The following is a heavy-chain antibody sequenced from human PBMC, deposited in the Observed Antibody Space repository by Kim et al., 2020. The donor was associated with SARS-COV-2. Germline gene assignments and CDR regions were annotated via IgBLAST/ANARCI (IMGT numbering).Heavy chain of an antibody. Sequence: ASVKVSCKASGYTFTTYAMNWVRQAPGQGLEWMGWINSNTGHPTYAQDFTGRFVFSLDTSVSTAYLLISSLKAEDTAVYHCARGGDNWNRDYYGMDVWGQGTTVTVSS. CDR2: INSNTGHP. D-gene: IGHD1-1*01. V-gene: IGHV7-4-1*02. J-gene: IGHJ6*02. CDR1: GYTFTTYA. CDR3: ARGGDNWNRDYYGMDV.